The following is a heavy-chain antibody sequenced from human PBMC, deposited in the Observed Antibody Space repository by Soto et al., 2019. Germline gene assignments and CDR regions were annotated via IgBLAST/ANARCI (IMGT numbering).Heavy chain of an antibody. J-gene: IGHJ5*02. Sequence: EASVKVSCKASGGTFSSYAISWVRQAPGQGLEWMGGIIPIFGTANYAQKFQGRVTITADESTSTAYMELSSLRSEDTAVYYCAVTAMVTLNNWFDPWGQGTLVTVSS. CDR2: IIPIFGTA. CDR3: AVTAMVTLNNWFDP. CDR1: GGTFSSYA. D-gene: IGHD5-18*01. V-gene: IGHV1-69*13.